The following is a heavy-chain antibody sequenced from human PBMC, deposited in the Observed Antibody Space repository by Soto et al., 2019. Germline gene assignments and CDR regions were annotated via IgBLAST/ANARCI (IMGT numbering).Heavy chain of an antibody. CDR2: ISAYTGIT. J-gene: IGHJ6*03. CDR1: GYTFTNYG. Sequence: AXVKVSCKASGYTFTNYGIRWVRQAPGQCLELMGWISAYTGITNYAQKLQGRVTKTTDTSTSTAYMELRSLRSDDTAVYYCARDPSGIAAISNYYYYMDVWGKGTTVTVSS. V-gene: IGHV1-18*01. D-gene: IGHD6-13*01. CDR3: ARDPSGIAAISNYYYYMDV.